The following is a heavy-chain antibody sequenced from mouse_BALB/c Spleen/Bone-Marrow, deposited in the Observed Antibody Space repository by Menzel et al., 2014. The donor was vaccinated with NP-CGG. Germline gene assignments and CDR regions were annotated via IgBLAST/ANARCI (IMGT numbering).Heavy chain of an antibody. D-gene: IGHD2-2*01. CDR2: IYPGNVNT. CDR1: GYTFTSYY. J-gene: IGHJ4*01. Sequence: VQLQESGPELVKPGASVRISCKASGYTFTSYYIHWVKQRPGQGLEWIGWIYPGNVNTKYNEKFKGKATLTADKSSSTAYMHLSSLTSEDSAVYFCARGGWLRDAMDYWGQGTSVTVSS. CDR3: ARGGWLRDAMDY. V-gene: IGHV1S56*01.